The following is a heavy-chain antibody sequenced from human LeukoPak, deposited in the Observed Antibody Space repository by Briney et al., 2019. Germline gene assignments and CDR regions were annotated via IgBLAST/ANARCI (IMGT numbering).Heavy chain of an antibody. D-gene: IGHD3-3*01. CDR2: ISSSSSYI. J-gene: IGHJ3*02. V-gene: IGHV3-21*01. Sequence: PGGSLRLSCAASGFTFSTCNMNWVRQAPGKGLEWVSSISSSSSYIYYADSVKGRFTISRDNAKNPLYLQMNSLRAEDTALYYCARDRSDYYPDAFDIWGQGTMVTVSS. CDR1: GFTFSTCN. CDR3: ARDRSDYYPDAFDI.